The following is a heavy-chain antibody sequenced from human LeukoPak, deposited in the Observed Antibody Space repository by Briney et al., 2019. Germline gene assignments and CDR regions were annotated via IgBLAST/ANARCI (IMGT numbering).Heavy chain of an antibody. CDR1: GGSISSGGYY. Sequence: SETLSLTCTVSGGSISSGGYYWSWIRQHPGKGLEWIGYIYYSGSTYYNPSLKSRVTISVDTSKNQFSLKLSSVTAADTAVYYCARDRVSLRSWGYMDVWGKGTTVTVSS. V-gene: IGHV4-31*03. J-gene: IGHJ6*03. CDR2: IYYSGST. CDR3: ARDRVSLRSWGYMDV. D-gene: IGHD3-3*01.